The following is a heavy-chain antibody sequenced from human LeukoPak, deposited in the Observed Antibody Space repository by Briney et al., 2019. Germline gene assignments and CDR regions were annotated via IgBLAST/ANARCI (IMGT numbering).Heavy chain of an antibody. D-gene: IGHD3-10*01. CDR3: ARDPYYYGSGSYYNPEILDY. CDR2: INPSGGST. CDR1: GYTFTSYY. Sequence: ASVKVSCKASGYTFTSYYMHWVRQAPGQGLEWMGIINPSGGSTSYAQKFQGRVTMTRDMSTSTVYMELSSLRSEDTAVYYCARDPYYYGSGSYYNPEILDYWGQGTLVTVSS. V-gene: IGHV1-46*01. J-gene: IGHJ4*02.